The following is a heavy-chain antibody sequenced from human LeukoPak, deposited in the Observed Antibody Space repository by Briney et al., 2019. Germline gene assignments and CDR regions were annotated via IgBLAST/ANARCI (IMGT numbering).Heavy chain of an antibody. J-gene: IGHJ4*02. D-gene: IGHD3-10*01. CDR1: GFTFNDAW. V-gene: IGHV3-15*07. CDR3: TTGPFGFGGISSFGDY. CDR2: IKSKTDGGTT. Sequence: PGGSLRLSCAASGFTFNDAWMNWVRQAPGKGLEWVGRIKSKTDGGTTDYAAPVKGRFTISRDDSKNTLYLQMNSLKTEDTAVYYCTTGPFGFGGISSFGDYWGQGTLVTVSS.